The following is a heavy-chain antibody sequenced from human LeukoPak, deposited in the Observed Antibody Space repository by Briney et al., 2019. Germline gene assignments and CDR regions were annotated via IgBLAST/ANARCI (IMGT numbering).Heavy chain of an antibody. D-gene: IGHD3-10*01. CDR3: AKGMVRGIINNYFDY. V-gene: IGHV3-23*01. CDR2: ISGSGAST. CDR1: GFTFSTYW. J-gene: IGHJ4*02. Sequence: GGSLRLSCAASGFTFSTYWMSWVRQAPGKGLEWVSAISGSGASTSYADSVKGRFTISRDNSKNTLYLQMNSLRAEDTAVYFCAKGMVRGIINNYFDYWGQGTLVTVSS.